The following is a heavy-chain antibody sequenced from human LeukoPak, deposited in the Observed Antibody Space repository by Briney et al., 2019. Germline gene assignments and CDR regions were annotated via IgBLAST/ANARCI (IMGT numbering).Heavy chain of an antibody. CDR1: GGSISSYY. Sequence: KPSETLSLTCTVSGGSISSYYWSWIRQPPGKGLEWIGYIYYSGSTNYNPSLKSRVTISVDTSKNQFSPKLSSVTAADTAVYYCARANWNRHQFDYWGQGTLDTVSS. CDR2: IYYSGST. CDR3: ARANWNRHQFDY. J-gene: IGHJ4*02. D-gene: IGHD1-1*01. V-gene: IGHV4-59*01.